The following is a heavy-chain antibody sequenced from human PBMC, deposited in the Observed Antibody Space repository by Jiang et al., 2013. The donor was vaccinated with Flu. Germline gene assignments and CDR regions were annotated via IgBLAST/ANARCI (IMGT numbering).Heavy chain of an antibody. D-gene: IGHD2-8*02. V-gene: IGHV4-39*01. CDR3: ARLGYCSGGACPTFDY. CDR1: GGSIGSIRYY. J-gene: IGHJ4*02. CDR2: THYSGST. Sequence: GPGLVKASETLSLTCSVSGGSIGSIRYYWGWVRQPPGKGLEWIATTHYSGSTYPNPSLKSRITTSVDTSRNQFSLRLNYVTAADTAVYYCARLGYCSGGACPTFDYWGQGILVTVTS.